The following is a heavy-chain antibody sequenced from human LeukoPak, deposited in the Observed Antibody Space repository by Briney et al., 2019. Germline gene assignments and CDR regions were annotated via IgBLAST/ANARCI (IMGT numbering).Heavy chain of an antibody. CDR2: MYNSGGT. V-gene: IGHV4-61*05. Sequence: SETLSLTCTVSGGSISSSSYYWGWIRQPPGKGLEWIGYMYNSGGTNYNPSLKSRVTISVDASKSQFSLRLSSVTAADTAVYYCARSSYGFNWFDPWGQGTLVTVSS. D-gene: IGHD5-18*01. CDR3: ARSSYGFNWFDP. CDR1: GGSISSSSYY. J-gene: IGHJ5*02.